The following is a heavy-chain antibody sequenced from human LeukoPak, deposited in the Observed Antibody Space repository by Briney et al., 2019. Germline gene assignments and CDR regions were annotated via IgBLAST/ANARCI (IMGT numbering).Heavy chain of an antibody. V-gene: IGHV1-18*01. D-gene: IGHD2-2*02. CDR1: GYTFTSYS. CDR2: ISAYNGNT. J-gene: IGHJ3*02. Sequence: GASVTVSCKASGYTFTSYSINWVRQAPGQGLEWMAWISAYNGNTNYAQKFHGRVTLTRDTSTSTAYMELRSLRSDDTAVYFCARGMSGYTEDPFDIWGQGTVVTVSS. CDR3: ARGMSGYTEDPFDI.